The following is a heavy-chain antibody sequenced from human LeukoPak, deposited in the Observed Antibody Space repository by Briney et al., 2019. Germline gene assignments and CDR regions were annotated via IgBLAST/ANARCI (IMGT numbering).Heavy chain of an antibody. CDR2: INQDGSEK. CDR1: GFTFSDYY. V-gene: IGHV3-7*01. D-gene: IGHD3-22*01. J-gene: IGHJ4*02. CDR3: ARGNDYYDSSGYYF. Sequence: GGSLRLSCVASGFTFSDYYMTWVRQPPGKGLEWVANINQDGSEKYYVDSVKGRFTISRDNARNSLYLQVNSLRAEDTAVYYCARGNDYYDSSGYYFWGQGTLVTVSS.